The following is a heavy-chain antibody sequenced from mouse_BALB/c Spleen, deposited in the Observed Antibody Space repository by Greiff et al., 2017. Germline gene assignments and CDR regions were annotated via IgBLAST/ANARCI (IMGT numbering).Heavy chain of an antibody. J-gene: IGHJ4*01. CDR1: GFTFSSFG. V-gene: IGHV5-17*02. CDR3: ARETIYDGYWDAMDY. Sequence: EVKVEESGGGLVQPGGSRKLSCAASGFTFSSFGMHWVRQAPEKGLEWVAYISSGSSTIYYADTVKGRFTISRDNPKNTLFLQMTSLRSEDTAMYYCARETIYDGYWDAMDYWGQGTSVTVSS. CDR2: ISSGSSTI. D-gene: IGHD2-3*01.